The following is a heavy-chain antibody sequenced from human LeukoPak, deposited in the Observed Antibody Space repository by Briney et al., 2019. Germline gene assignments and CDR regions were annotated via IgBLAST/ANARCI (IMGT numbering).Heavy chain of an antibody. CDR1: GGSISSSNW. CDR2: IYHSGST. CDR3: ARYHTTYNWFDP. D-gene: IGHD2-2*01. Sequence: SETLSLTCAVSGGSISSSNWWSWVRQPPGKGLEWIGEIYHSGSTNYNPSLKSRVTISVDKSKNQFSLKLSSVAAADTAVYYCARYHTTYNWFDPWGQGTLVTVSS. J-gene: IGHJ5*02. V-gene: IGHV4-4*02.